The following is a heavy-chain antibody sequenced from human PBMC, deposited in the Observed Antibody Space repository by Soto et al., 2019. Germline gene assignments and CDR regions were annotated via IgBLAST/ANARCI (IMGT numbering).Heavy chain of an antibody. CDR1: GYNFTTYG. Sequence: QVQLVQSGAEVKKPGASVKVSCKTSGYNFTTYGVSCVRQAPGQGLEWMGWISGHNGHTTYAHTFQGRVTMTTDTSTTTAYMELRSLRSDDTAVYYCARYHPYSTGYYYFDHWGQGTLAIVTS. CDR2: ISGHNGHT. J-gene: IGHJ4*02. V-gene: IGHV1-18*01. D-gene: IGHD6-19*01. CDR3: ARYHPYSTGYYYFDH.